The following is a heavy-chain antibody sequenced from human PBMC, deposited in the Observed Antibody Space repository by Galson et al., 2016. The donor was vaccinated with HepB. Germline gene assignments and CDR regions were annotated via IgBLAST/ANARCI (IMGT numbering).Heavy chain of an antibody. CDR2: IFPRDFET. CDR3: ARQGDDYGLDY. Sequence: QSGAEVKKPGESLKISCKGSGYIFNSYWIGWVRQMPGKGLEWMGIIFPRDFETRYSPSFQGRVTISADMSLSTAYLQWNSLKASDTAIYYCARQGDDYGLDYWGQGALVTVSS. V-gene: IGHV5-51*01. D-gene: IGHD4-17*01. J-gene: IGHJ4*02. CDR1: GYIFNSYW.